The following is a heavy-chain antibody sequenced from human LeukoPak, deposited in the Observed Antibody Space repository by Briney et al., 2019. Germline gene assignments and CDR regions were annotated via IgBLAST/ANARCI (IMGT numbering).Heavy chain of an antibody. CDR2: INPNSGGT. V-gene: IGHV1-2*02. J-gene: IGHJ4*02. CDR3: ARDNGDYWFDY. Sequence: ASVKVSCMASGYTFTGYYMHWVRQAPGQGLEWMGWINPNSGGTNYAQKFQGRVTMTRGTSISTAYMELTRLRSDDTAVYYCARDNGDYWFDYWGQGTLVTVSS. D-gene: IGHD4-17*01. CDR1: GYTFTGYY.